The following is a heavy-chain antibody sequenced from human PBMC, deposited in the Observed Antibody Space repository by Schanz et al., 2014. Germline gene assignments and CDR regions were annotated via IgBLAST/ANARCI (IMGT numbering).Heavy chain of an antibody. CDR2: IKSRSDGGTT. V-gene: IGHV3-15*01. J-gene: IGHJ5*02. D-gene: IGHD3-10*01. CDR3: STTPNFYASGTYSWFDP. Sequence: EAQVVESGGGLVKPGGSLRLSCVASGFTFSNAWMNWVRQGPGNRLEWVGRIKSRSDGGTTDYAAPVKGRFIISRDDSRNPLYLQMSGLKTEDTAVYYCSTTPNFYASGTYSWFDPWGQGPRVTVSS. CDR1: GFTFSNAW.